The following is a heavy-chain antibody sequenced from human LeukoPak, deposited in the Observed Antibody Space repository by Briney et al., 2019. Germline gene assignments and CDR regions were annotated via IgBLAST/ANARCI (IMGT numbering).Heavy chain of an antibody. D-gene: IGHD3-22*01. V-gene: IGHV4-59*12. J-gene: IGHJ4*02. CDR3: ARDNGLYYYDSSGTDY. CDR2: IYYSGST. Sequence: SETLSLTCTVSGGSISSYYWSWIRQPPGKGLEWIGYIYYSGSTNYNPSLKSRVTISVDTSKNQFSLKLSSVTAADTAVYYCARDNGLYYYDSSGTDYWGQGTLVTVSS. CDR1: GGSISSYY.